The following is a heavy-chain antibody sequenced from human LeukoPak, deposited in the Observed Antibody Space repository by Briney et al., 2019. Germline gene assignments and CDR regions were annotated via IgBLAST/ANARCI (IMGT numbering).Heavy chain of an antibody. J-gene: IGHJ5*02. CDR2: IKQDGSEK. V-gene: IGHV3-7*01. CDR3: ARLGYQLLNNWFDP. CDR1: GFTFSSYW. Sequence: GGSLRLSCAASGFTFSSYWMSWVRQAPGKGLEWVANIKQDGSEKYYVDSVKGRFTISRDNAKNSLYLQMNSLRAEDTAVYYCARLGYQLLNNWFDPWGQGTLVTVSP. D-gene: IGHD2-2*01.